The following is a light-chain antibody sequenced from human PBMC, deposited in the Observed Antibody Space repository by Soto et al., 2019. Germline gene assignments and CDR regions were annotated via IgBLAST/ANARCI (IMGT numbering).Light chain of an antibody. V-gene: IGKV3-20*01. Sequence: EIVFTQSPGTRSLSPGERATLSCRASQSVSRNYLVWYQQKPGQAPRLLIYGASGRETGIPDRFSGSGAGTDCTLTISRLEPEDFAVDYCQQYGSSTTTFGHGTKVDIK. J-gene: IGKJ1*01. CDR3: QQYGSSTTT. CDR1: QSVSRNY. CDR2: GAS.